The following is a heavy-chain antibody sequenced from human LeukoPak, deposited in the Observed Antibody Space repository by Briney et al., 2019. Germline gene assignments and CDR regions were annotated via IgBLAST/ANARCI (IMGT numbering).Heavy chain of an antibody. D-gene: IGHD3-16*01. CDR2: IGSSSYNT. CDR3: VRQGGPHYPEELDY. Sequence: GGSLRLSCAASGFSFDDHAFHWVRQPPGKGLEWVSGIGSSSYNTGYGDSVKGRFTISRDNAKNSLYLQMNSLRPEDTALYYCVRQGGPHYPEELDYWGQGSLVTVSP. CDR1: GFSFDDHA. J-gene: IGHJ4*02. V-gene: IGHV3-9*01.